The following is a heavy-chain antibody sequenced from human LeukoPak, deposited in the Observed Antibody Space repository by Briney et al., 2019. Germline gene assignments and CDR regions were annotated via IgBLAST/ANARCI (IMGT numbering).Heavy chain of an antibody. CDR3: AHRRGGSYLYFFDS. CDR1: RFSLSTSGVG. V-gene: IGHV2-5*02. CDR2: IYWDGDK. J-gene: IGHJ4*02. D-gene: IGHD1-26*01. Sequence: SGPTLVKPTQTLTLTCTFSRFSLSTSGVGVGWIRQPPGKALEWLALIYWDGDKRYSPSLKCRPTITKATSKTRVVLTMTNMDPVDKATYYCAHRRGGSYLYFFDSWGQGTLVTVSS.